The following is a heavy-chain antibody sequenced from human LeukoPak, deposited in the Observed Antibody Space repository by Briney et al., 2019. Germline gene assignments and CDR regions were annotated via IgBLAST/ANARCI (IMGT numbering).Heavy chain of an antibody. V-gene: IGHV4-30-4*01. J-gene: IGHJ2*01. CDR2: IYYSGST. CDR1: GGSISSGDYY. D-gene: IGHD5-24*01. Sequence: PSETLSLTCTVSGGSISSGDYYWSWIRQPPGKGLEWIEYIYYSGSTYYNPSLKSRVTISVDTSKNQFSLKLSSVTAADTAVYYCARAGDGYNSWYFDLRGRGTLVTVSS. CDR3: ARAGDGYNSWYFDL.